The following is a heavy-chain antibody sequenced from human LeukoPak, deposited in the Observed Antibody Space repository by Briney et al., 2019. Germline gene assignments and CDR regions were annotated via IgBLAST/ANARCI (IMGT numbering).Heavy chain of an antibody. J-gene: IGHJ4*02. D-gene: IGHD7-27*01. CDR3: AKLGSPRAY. Sequence: SETLSLTCTVSGGSIYTYYWSWIRQPPGKGLEWIGYIYYFGSTDYDPSLKSRVTISVDTSKNQFSLSLRSVTAADTAVYYCAKLGSPRAYWGQGILVRVSS. V-gene: IGHV4-59*01. CDR2: IYYFGST. CDR1: GGSIYTYY.